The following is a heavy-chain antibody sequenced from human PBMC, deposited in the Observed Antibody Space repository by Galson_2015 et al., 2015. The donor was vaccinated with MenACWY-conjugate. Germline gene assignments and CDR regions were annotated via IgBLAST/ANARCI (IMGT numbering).Heavy chain of an antibody. Sequence: ETLSLTCTVSGGSINSYYWSWIRQPPGRGLEWIGYMYYSGSANYNPSLKSRVTISVDTSKNQFSLTMTSVTAADTAVYYCARGVNLASMAGYWGQGTLVTVSS. CDR3: ARGVNLASMAGY. J-gene: IGHJ4*02. D-gene: IGHD3-3*02. CDR2: MYYSGSA. V-gene: IGHV4-59*01. CDR1: GGSINSYY.